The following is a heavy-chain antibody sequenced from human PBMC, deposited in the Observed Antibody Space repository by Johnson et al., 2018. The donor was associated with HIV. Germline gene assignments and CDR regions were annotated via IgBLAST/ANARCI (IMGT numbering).Heavy chain of an antibody. D-gene: IGHD2-2*01. CDR2: IQYDGSNK. J-gene: IGHJ3*02. Sequence: QVQLVESGGGVVQPRGSLRLSCAASGFTSRDYGMHWVRQAQGKGLEWVAFIQYDGSNKYYEDSVRGRFTISRDNSKNTLYLQMNSVRAEDTAVYYCARGLGSRSAFDIWGQGTMVTVSS. CDR1: GFTSRDYG. CDR3: ARGLGSRSAFDI. V-gene: IGHV3-30*02.